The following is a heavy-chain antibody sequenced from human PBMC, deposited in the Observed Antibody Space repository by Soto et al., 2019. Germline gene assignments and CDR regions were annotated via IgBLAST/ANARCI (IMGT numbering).Heavy chain of an antibody. V-gene: IGHV1-2*02. D-gene: IGHD3-3*01. J-gene: IGHJ6*02. Sequence: SVKVSCKASGYTFTGYYMHWVRQAPGQGLEWMGWINPNSGGTNYAQKFQGRVTMTRDTSISTAYMELSRLRSDDTAVYYCASLRLYYYYGMDVWGQGTTVTVSS. CDR3: ASLRLYYYYGMDV. CDR2: INPNSGGT. CDR1: GYTFTGYY.